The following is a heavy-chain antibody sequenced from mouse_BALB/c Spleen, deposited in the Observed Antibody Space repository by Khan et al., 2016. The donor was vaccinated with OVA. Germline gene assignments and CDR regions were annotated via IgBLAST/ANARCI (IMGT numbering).Heavy chain of an antibody. CDR1: GYTFTSYW. CDR2: TNPTNGRT. Sequence: QVQLQQSGAELAKAGASVKMSCKASGYTFTSYWMHWVKQRLGQGLEWFAETNPTNGRTYYNEKFKSKATLTVDKSSSTAYMLLSGPTFEDSAVYYCARIKKIVATYFDYWGQGTTLTVSS. V-gene: IGHV1S81*02. D-gene: IGHD1-1*01. J-gene: IGHJ2*01. CDR3: ARIKKIVATYFDY.